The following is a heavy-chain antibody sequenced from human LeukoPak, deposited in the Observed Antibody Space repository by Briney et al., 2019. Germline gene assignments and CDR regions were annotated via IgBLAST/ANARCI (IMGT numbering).Heavy chain of an antibody. CDR2: IYHSGST. V-gene: IGHV4-30-2*01. CDR3: ARAQPDPTSYIAVAGPFDY. D-gene: IGHD6-19*01. J-gene: IGHJ4*02. Sequence: SETLSLTCTVSGGSISSGGYYWSWIRQPPGKGLEWIGYIYHSGSTYYNPSLKSRVTISVDRSKNQFSLKLSSVTAADTAVYYCARAQPDPTSYIAVAGPFDYWGQGTLVTVSS. CDR1: GGSISSGGYY.